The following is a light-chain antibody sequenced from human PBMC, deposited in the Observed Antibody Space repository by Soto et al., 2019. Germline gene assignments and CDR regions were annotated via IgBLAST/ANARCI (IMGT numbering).Light chain of an antibody. CDR2: EVS. J-gene: IGLJ2*01. Sequence: QSALTQPPSASGSPGQSVTISCTGTSSDVGKYDYVSWFQHHPGKAPKLIIYEVSKRPSGVPDRFSGSKSGSTASLTVSGLQTEDEADYYCSSYSSSSTLLLFGGGTKLTVL. CDR1: SSDVGKYDY. CDR3: SSYSSSSTLLL. V-gene: IGLV2-8*01.